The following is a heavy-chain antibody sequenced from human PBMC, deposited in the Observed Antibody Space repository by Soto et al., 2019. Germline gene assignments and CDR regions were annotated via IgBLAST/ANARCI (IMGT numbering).Heavy chain of an antibody. CDR3: ARDGGNSQFNWFDP. J-gene: IGHJ5*02. CDR1: SGSISSSNW. CDR2: IFHSGTI. Sequence: SETLSLTCAVSSGSISSSNWWSWVRQIPGKGLEWIGEIFHSGTINYNPSLKSRVTISVDKSKNQFSLKLSSVTAADTAVYFCARDGGNSQFNWFDPWGQGILVTVSS. D-gene: IGHD2-15*01. V-gene: IGHV4-4*02.